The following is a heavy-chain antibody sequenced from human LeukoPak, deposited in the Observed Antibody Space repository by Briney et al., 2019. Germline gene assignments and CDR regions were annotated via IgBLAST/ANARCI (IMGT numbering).Heavy chain of an antibody. D-gene: IGHD3-10*01. Sequence: GESLKISCAASGFTVSTYYMSWVRQAPGKGLEWVSIIYSGGSTYYADSVKGRFTISKDNSKSMLYLQMNGLRAEDTAVYYCTRAGQWTYGFQDYWGQGTLVTVSS. J-gene: IGHJ4*02. CDR2: IYSGGST. CDR1: GFTVSTYY. CDR3: TRAGQWTYGFQDY. V-gene: IGHV3-66*01.